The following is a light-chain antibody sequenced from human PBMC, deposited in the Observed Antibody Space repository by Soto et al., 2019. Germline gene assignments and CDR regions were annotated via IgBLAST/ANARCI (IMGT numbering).Light chain of an antibody. CDR2: GAS. CDR1: QSVSSN. CDR3: QQYNNWPLT. Sequence: EIVLTKSPGTLSLSPGERATLSCRASQSVSSNLAWYQQKHGQAPRLLIYGASTRATGIPARFSGSGSGTEFTITISSLQSEDFEVYYCQQYNNWPLTFGGGTKVDIK. V-gene: IGKV3-15*01. J-gene: IGKJ4*01.